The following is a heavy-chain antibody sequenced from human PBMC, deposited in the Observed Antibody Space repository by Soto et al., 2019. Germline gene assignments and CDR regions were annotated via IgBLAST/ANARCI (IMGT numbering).Heavy chain of an antibody. CDR1: GFIFSNYG. CDR2: IANDGSNK. CDR3: ANAAGPGVAKVTCFHD. Sequence: QVQLVESGGGVVQPGRSLRLSCAASGFIFSNYGMHWVRQAPGKGLEWVAIIANDGSNKNYADSVKGRFTISRDNSKTTLDLQMNSLITEDTGIYCCANAAGPGVAKVTCFHDWGQGTLVTVSS. D-gene: IGHD4-4*01. J-gene: IGHJ4*02. V-gene: IGHV3-30*18.